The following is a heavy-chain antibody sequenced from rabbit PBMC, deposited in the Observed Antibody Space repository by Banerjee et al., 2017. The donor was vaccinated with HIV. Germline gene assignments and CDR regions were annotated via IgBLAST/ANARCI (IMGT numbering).Heavy chain of an antibody. CDR2: IYTGSSDST. J-gene: IGHJ4*01. CDR1: GFSFSSSYW. D-gene: IGHD2-1*01. V-gene: IGHV1S40*01. Sequence: QSLEESGGDLVKPGASLTLTCTASGFSFSSSYWICWVRQAPGKGLEWIGCIYTGSSDSTYYASWAKGRFTISKTSSTVDLQMTSLTAADTATYFCARDYYGGYIGVGFYGLRGQGTLVTVS. CDR3: ARDYYGGYIGVGFYGL.